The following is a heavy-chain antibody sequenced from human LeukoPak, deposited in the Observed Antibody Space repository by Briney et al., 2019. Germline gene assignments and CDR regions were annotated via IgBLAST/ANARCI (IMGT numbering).Heavy chain of an antibody. D-gene: IGHD1-26*01. Sequence: SETLSLTCSVSGGSISSYYWSWIRQPPGKGLEWIGYIYYSWSTNYNPSLKSLVTISVDTSKDQFSLKLSSVTAADTAVYYCARASTGSYHADFDYWGQGTLVTVSS. CDR1: GGSISSYY. V-gene: IGHV4-59*01. CDR3: ARASTGSYHADFDY. CDR2: IYYSWST. J-gene: IGHJ4*02.